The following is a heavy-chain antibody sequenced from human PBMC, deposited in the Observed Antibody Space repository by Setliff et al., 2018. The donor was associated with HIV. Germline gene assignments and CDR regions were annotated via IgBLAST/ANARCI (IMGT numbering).Heavy chain of an antibody. CDR2: SYYSGNT. V-gene: IGHV4-39*07. D-gene: IGHD3-22*01. Sequence: PSETLSLTCTVSGGSINSSNHYWGWIRQSPGEGLEWIGSSYYSGNTYYSPSLKSRVTISLDTSKNQFSLNLSSVTAADTAVYFCTTDRPRLERHFFDSSGYLDSWGQGTLVTVSS. J-gene: IGHJ4*02. CDR1: GGSINSSNHY. CDR3: TTDRPRLERHFFDSSGYLDS.